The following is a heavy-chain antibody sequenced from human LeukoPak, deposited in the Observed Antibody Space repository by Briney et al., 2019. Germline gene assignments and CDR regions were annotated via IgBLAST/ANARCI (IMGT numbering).Heavy chain of an antibody. Sequence: ASVKVSCKASGYTFTSYGISWVRQAPGQGLEWMGWISAYNGNTNYAQKLQGRVTMTTDTSTSTAYMELRSLRSDDTAVYYCASEVRGVTRRTMDVWGQGTTVTVSS. V-gene: IGHV1-18*01. CDR3: ASEVRGVTRRTMDV. D-gene: IGHD3-10*01. CDR2: ISAYNGNT. CDR1: GYTFTSYG. J-gene: IGHJ6*02.